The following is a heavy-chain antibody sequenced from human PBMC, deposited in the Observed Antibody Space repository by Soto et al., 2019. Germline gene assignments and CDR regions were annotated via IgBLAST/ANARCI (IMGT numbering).Heavy chain of an antibody. J-gene: IGHJ6*02. CDR3: ARAGATYYDFWSGPYYYYGMDV. V-gene: IGHV1-2*04. CDR1: GYTFTGYY. Sequence: ASVKVSCKASGYTFTGYYMHWVRKAPGQGLEWMGWINPNSGGTNYAQKFQGWVTMTRDTSISTAYMELSRLRSDDTAVYYCARAGATYYDFWSGPYYYYGMDVWGQGTTVTVSS. D-gene: IGHD3-3*01. CDR2: INPNSGGT.